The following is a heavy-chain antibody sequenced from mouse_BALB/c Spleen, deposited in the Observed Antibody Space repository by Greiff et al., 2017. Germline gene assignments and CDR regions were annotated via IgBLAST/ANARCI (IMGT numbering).Heavy chain of an antibody. D-gene: IGHD1-2*01. J-gene: IGHJ2*01. CDR1: GFSLTSYG. CDR2: IWAGGST. CDR3: ARANYGHDSYYFDY. V-gene: IGHV2-9*02. Sequence: VKLMESGPGLVAPSQSLSITCTVSGFSLTSYGVHWVRQPPGKGLEWLGVIWAGGSTNYNSALMSRLSISKDNSKSQVFLKMNSLQTDDTAMYYCARANYGHDSYYFDYWGQGTTLTVSS.